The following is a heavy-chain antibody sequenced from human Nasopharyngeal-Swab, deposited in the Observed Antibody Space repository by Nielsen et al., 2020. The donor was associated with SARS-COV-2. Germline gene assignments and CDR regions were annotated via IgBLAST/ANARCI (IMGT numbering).Heavy chain of an antibody. CDR3: AKDVRGLIAAAVHFDY. CDR2: ISWNSGSI. V-gene: IGHV3-9*01. CDR1: GFTFDDYA. D-gene: IGHD6-13*01. Sequence: SLKISCAASGFTFDDYAMHWVRQAPGKGLEWVSGISWNSGSIGYADSVKGRFTISRDNAKNSLYLQMNGLRAEDTALYYCAKDVRGLIAAAVHFDYWGQGTLVTVSS. J-gene: IGHJ4*02.